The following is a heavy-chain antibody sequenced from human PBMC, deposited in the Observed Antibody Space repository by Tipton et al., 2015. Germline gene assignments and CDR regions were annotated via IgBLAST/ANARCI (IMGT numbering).Heavy chain of an antibody. CDR3: ACQDYDSLTRDYQTVDY. V-gene: IGHV4-59*08. D-gene: IGHD3-9*01. CDR2: IQYSGGT. Sequence: TLSLTCTVSSDSINKYYWSWIRQPPGKELQWIGYIQYSGGTNYNPSLESRVTMSRDTSKNQFSLKLTSVTAADTAVYYCACQDYDSLTRDYQTVDYWGQGTLVTLSS. J-gene: IGHJ4*02. CDR1: SDSINKYY.